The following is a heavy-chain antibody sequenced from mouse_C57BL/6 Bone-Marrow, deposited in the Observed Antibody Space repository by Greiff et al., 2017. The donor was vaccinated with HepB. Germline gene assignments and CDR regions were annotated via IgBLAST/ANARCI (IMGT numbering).Heavy chain of an antibody. CDR2: IHPNSGST. CDR1: GYTFTSYW. V-gene: IGHV1-64*01. Sequence: QVQLQQPGAELVKPGASVKLSCKASGYTFTSYWMHWVKQRPGQGLEWIGMIHPNSGSTNYNEKFKSKATLTVDKSSSTAYMQLSSLTSEDAAVYYGALYDYDEGDYWGQGTTLTVSS. D-gene: IGHD2-4*01. J-gene: IGHJ2*01. CDR3: ALYDYDEGDY.